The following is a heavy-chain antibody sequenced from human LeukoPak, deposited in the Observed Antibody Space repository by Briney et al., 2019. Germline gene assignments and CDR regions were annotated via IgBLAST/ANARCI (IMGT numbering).Heavy chain of an antibody. V-gene: IGHV3-23*01. D-gene: IGHD2-15*01. CDR3: AKGIREVVVATLDS. CDR1: AFTFNTFDNFA. Sequence: AGGSLRLSCSVSAFTFNTFDNFAMSWVRQAPGKGLEWVSAISGSGGSTYYADSVKGRFTISRDNSKNTLYLQMNSLRAEDTAVYYCAKGIREVVVATLDSWGRGTLVTVSS. CDR2: ISGSGGST. J-gene: IGHJ4*02.